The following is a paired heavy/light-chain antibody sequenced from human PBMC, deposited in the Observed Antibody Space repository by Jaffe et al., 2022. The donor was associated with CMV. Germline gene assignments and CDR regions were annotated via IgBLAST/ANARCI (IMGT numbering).Light chain of an antibody. CDR1: SSDVGGYKY. CDR3: SSYTSSSTVV. Sequence: QSALTQPASVSGSPGQSITISCTGTSSDVGGYKYVSWYQQHPGKAPKLMIYEISNRPSGVSNRFSGSKSGNAASLTISGLQAEDEADYYCSSYTSSSTVVFGGGTKLTVL. CDR2: EIS. V-gene: IGLV2-14*01. J-gene: IGLJ2*01.
Heavy chain of an antibody. CDR2: ISWNGGII. D-gene: IGHD2-2*01. J-gene: IGHJ6*02. V-gene: IGHV3-9*01. Sequence: EVQLVESGGGLVQPGRSLRLSCAVSGFTLNDHAMHWVRQAPGKGLEWVSGISWNGGIIGYADSVKGRFTISRDNAKNSLYLQMDSLRAEDTALYFCAKDSGSAAIRYIYYDMDVWGQGTTVTVSS. CDR3: AKDSGSAAIRYIYYDMDV. CDR1: GFTLNDHA.